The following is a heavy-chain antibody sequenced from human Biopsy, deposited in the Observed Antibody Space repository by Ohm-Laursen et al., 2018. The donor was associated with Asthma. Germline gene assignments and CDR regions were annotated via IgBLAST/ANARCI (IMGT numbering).Heavy chain of an antibody. V-gene: IGHV3-30*18. CDR1: GFSFNSYG. J-gene: IGHJ3*02. CDR3: AKERYYDFWSGYPI. D-gene: IGHD3-3*01. Sequence: SLRLSCSASGFSFNSYGMHWVRQAPGKGLELVAVMSFDGRQTYYADSVKGRFTISRDNSKNTLYLQMNSLRAEDTAVYYCAKERYYDFWSGYPIWGQGTMVTVSS. CDR2: MSFDGRQT.